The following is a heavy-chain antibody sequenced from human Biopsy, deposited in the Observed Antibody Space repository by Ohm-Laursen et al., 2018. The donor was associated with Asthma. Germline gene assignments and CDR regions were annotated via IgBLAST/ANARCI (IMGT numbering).Heavy chain of an antibody. CDR3: ASDFPKDYVRYNFQF. D-gene: IGHD4-17*01. V-gene: IGHV1-24*01. CDR1: GYSLTDLS. CDR2: HDHEEGGT. Sequence: GASVKVSCKISGYSLTDLSMHWVRQAPGQGLEWMGGHDHEEGGTVNARRFQGRVTMTEDTSTDTAYMELSSLSSDDTAGYYCASDFPKDYVRYNFQFWGQGTLVTVSS. J-gene: IGHJ4*02.